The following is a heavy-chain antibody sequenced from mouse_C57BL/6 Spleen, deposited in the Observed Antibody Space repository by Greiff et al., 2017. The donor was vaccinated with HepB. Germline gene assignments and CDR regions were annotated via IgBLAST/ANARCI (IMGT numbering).Heavy chain of an antibody. CDR2: INYDGSST. Sequence: EVKLMESEGGLVQPGSSMKLSCTASGFTFSDYYMAWVRQVPEKGLEWVANINYDGSSTYYLDSLKSRFIISRDNAKNILYLQMSSLKSEDTATYYCARERDYGSSLLDYWGQGTTLTVSS. CDR1: GFTFSDYY. CDR3: ARERDYGSSLLDY. V-gene: IGHV5-16*01. J-gene: IGHJ2*01. D-gene: IGHD1-1*01.